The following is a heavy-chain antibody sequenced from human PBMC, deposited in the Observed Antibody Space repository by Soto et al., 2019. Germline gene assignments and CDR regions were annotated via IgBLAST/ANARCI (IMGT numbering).Heavy chain of an antibody. D-gene: IGHD5-18*01. J-gene: IGHJ6*02. Sequence: GEALKISCKGSGYSFTSYWISWVRQMPGKGLEWRGRIDPSDSYTNYSPSFQGHFTISADKSISTAYLQRSSLKASDTAMYYGATGDGYSYGLHHYYGRDVWGQGTTGTVSS. V-gene: IGHV5-10-1*01. CDR3: ATGDGYSYGLHHYYGRDV. CDR2: IDPSDSYT. CDR1: GYSFTSYW.